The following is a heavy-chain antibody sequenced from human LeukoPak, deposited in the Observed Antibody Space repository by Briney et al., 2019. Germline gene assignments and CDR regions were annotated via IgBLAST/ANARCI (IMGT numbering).Heavy chain of an antibody. CDR2: INPSGGT. CDR1: GYTFTSYY. J-gene: IGHJ3*02. CDR3: ARYMARLAFDI. V-gene: IGHV1-46*01. Sequence: ASVKVSCKAFGYTFTSYYVHWVRQAPGQGLEWMGIINPSGGTNYAQKFQGRVTMTRDTSTSTVYMELSSLRSEDTAVYYCARYMARLAFDIWGQGTMVTVSS. D-gene: IGHD5-24*01.